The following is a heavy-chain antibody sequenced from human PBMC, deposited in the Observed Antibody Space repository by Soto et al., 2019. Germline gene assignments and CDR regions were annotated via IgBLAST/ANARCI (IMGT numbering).Heavy chain of an antibody. CDR1: GGSISSCDYY. V-gene: IGHV4-30-4*01. CDR2: IYYSGST. Sequence: QVQLQESGPGLVKPSQTLSLTCTVSGGSISSCDYYWSWIRQPQGKGLEGIGYIYYSGSTYYNPSLKRRGTISVDTSKNQFSLKLSSVTAADTAVYYCARAGEKGWFDPWGQGTLVTVSS. J-gene: IGHJ5*02. CDR3: ARAGEKGWFDP.